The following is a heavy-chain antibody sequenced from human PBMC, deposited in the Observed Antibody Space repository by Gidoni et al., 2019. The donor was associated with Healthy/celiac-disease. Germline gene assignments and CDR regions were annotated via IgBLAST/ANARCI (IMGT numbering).Heavy chain of an antibody. J-gene: IGHJ5*02. CDR1: GYTFPSYG. CDR2: ISAYNGNT. V-gene: IGHV1-18*04. Sequence: QVQLVQSGAEVKKPGASVKVSCKASGYTFPSYGISWVRQAPGQGLEWMGWISAYNGNTNYAQKLQGRVTMTTDTSTSTAYMELRSLRSDDTAVYYCARGGRSSGYYYVSSNWFDPWGQGTLVTVSS. D-gene: IGHD3-22*01. CDR3: ARGGRSSGYYYVSSNWFDP.